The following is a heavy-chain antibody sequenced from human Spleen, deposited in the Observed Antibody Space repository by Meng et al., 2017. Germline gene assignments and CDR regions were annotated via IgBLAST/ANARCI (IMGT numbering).Heavy chain of an antibody. CDR1: GYTFTGYY. V-gene: IGHV1-2*02. Sequence: ASVKVSCKASGYTFTGYYIHWVRQAPGQGLEWMGWINPNSGGTNFAQKFQGRVTMTRDTSISTAYMELSSLRSDDTAVYYCARDESGGYYYGGMPFHYWGQGTLVTVSS. CDR2: INPNSGGT. CDR3: ARDESGGYYYGGMPFHY. J-gene: IGHJ4*02. D-gene: IGHD3-22*01.